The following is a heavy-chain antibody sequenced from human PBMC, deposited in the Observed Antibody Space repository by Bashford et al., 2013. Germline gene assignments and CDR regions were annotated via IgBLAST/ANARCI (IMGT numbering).Heavy chain of an antibody. Sequence: GSLRLSCAASGFTFSSYAMSWVRQAPRGRGWRWVSAISGSGGSTYYADSVKGRFTISRDNSKNTLYLQMNSLRAEDTAVYYCAKDPYSSSSAPYGMDVWGQGTTVTVSS. D-gene: IGHD6-13*01. CDR1: GFTFSSYA. V-gene: IGHV3-23*01. CDR3: AKDPYSSSSAPYGMDV. CDR2: ISGSGGST. J-gene: IGHJ6*02.